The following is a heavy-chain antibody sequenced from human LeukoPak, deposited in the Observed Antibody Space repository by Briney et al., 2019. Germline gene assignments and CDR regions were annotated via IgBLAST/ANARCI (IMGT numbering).Heavy chain of an antibody. V-gene: IGHV4-34*01. Sequence: SETRSLTCAVYGGSFSGYYWSWIRQPPGKGREWIGEINHSGSTNYNPSLKSRVTISVDTSKNQFSLKLSSVTAADTAVYYCARTAYYDFWSGYSSYWGQGTLVTVSS. CDR2: INHSGST. D-gene: IGHD3-3*01. J-gene: IGHJ4*02. CDR3: ARTAYYDFWSGYSSY. CDR1: GGSFSGYY.